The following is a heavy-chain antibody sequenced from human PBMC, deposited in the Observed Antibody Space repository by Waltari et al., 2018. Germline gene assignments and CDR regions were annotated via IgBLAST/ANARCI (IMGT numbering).Heavy chain of an antibody. Sequence: EVQLVESGGTLVQPGGSLRVSCAASGFPFGGYWRTWVRQAPGKGLEWVANIKADGSEQYYVDSVRGRFTISRDNAENSLYLQMNSLIADDTAVYYCARGSAYYVRVWDYWGQGTLVTVSS. CDR3: ARGSAYYVRVWDY. D-gene: IGHD3-16*01. J-gene: IGHJ4*02. CDR1: GFPFGGYW. V-gene: IGHV3-7*03. CDR2: IKADGSEQ.